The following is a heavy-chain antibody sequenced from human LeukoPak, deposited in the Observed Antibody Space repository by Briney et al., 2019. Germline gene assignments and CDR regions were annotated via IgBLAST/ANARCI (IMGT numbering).Heavy chain of an antibody. J-gene: IGHJ5*02. CDR3: ARVGGYCSSTSCYEWFDP. V-gene: IGHV1-2*02. Sequence: ASVKVSCKASGYTFTGYYMHWVRQAPGQGLEWMGWINPNSGGTNYAQKFQGRVTMTRETSIRTAYMELNRLRSDDTAVYYCARVGGYCSSTSCYEWFDPWGQGTLVTVSS. D-gene: IGHD2-2*01. CDR1: GYTFTGYY. CDR2: INPNSGGT.